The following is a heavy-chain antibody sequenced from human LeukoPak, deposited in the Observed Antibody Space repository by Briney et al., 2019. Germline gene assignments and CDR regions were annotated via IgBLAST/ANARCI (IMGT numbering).Heavy chain of an antibody. J-gene: IGHJ5*02. D-gene: IGHD3-10*01. CDR2: FDPEDGET. Sequence: GASVKVSCKVSGYTLTELSMHWVRQAPGKGLEWMGGFDPEDGETIYAQKFQGRVTMTEDTSTDTAYMELSSLRSEDTAVYYCATWGAVRGVIPKGNWFDPWGQGILVTDSS. V-gene: IGHV1-24*01. CDR1: GYTLTELS. CDR3: ATWGAVRGVIPKGNWFDP.